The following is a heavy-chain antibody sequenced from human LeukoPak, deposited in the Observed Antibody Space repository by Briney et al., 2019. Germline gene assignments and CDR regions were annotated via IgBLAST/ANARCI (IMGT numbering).Heavy chain of an antibody. CDR1: GCTFTSYY. CDR3: ARADTAMVTRAAFDY. D-gene: IGHD5-18*01. V-gene: IGHV1-46*01. CDR2: INPSGGST. J-gene: IGHJ4*02. Sequence: GASVKVTCKASGCTFTSYYMHWVRQAPGQGLEWMGIINPSGGSTSYAQKFQGRVTMTRDMSTSTVYMELSSLRSEDTAVYYCARADTAMVTRAAFDYWGQGTLVTVSS.